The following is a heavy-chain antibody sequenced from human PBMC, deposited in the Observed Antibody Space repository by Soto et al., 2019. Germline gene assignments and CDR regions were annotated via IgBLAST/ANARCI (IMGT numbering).Heavy chain of an antibody. Sequence: VGSLRLSCAASRFTFSTYEMNWVRQAPGKGLEWVSYISTSGSTVYYADSAKGRFTISRDNTRNSLYLQMNSLRDEDTALYYCVRYCSTTLCNGVATRTFDYWGQGTLVTVSS. V-gene: IGHV3-48*03. CDR2: ISTSGSTV. CDR3: VRYCSTTLCNGVATRTFDY. CDR1: RFTFSTYE. J-gene: IGHJ4*02. D-gene: IGHD2-2*01.